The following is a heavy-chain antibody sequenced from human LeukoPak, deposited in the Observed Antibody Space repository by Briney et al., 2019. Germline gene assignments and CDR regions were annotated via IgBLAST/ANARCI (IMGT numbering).Heavy chain of an antibody. J-gene: IGHJ3*01. D-gene: IGHD3-22*01. CDR2: ISAYNGDT. CDR3: ATDSSHQAPSYYYDSSAQNYALDV. Sequence: GASVKVSCRPSGYVFTNCGFSWVRQAPGQGLEWIGWISAYNGDTVFAPKFQGRVTMTTDTSASTAYMELRSLGSDDTAVYYCATDSSHQAPSYYYDSSAQNYALDVWGQGTIVTVSS. CDR1: GYVFTNCG. V-gene: IGHV1-18*01.